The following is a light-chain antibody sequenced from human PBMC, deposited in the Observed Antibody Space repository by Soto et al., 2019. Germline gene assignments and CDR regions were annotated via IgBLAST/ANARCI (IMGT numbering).Light chain of an antibody. CDR1: SGNIASNY. Sequence: NFMLTQPHSVSESPGKTITISCTRSSGNIASNYVQWYQQRPGRSPITVIYEDNQRPSGVPDRFSGSIDSSSNSASLTISGLQTEDEADYYCQSLRVFGGGTKLTVL. CDR2: EDN. CDR3: QSLRV. V-gene: IGLV6-57*01. J-gene: IGLJ3*02.